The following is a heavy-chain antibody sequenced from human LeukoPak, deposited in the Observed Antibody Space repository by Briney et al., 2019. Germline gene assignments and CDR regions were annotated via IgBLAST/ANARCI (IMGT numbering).Heavy chain of an antibody. D-gene: IGHD1-26*01. CDR2: IYYGGST. Sequence: SETLSLTCTVSGGSISSYYWSWIRQPPGKGLEWIGYIYYGGSTNYNPSLKSRVTISVDTSKNQFSLKLSSVTAADTAVYYCASQTTRVGAWAFDYWGQGTLVTVSS. CDR1: GGSISSYY. V-gene: IGHV4-59*08. J-gene: IGHJ4*02. CDR3: ASQTTRVGAWAFDY.